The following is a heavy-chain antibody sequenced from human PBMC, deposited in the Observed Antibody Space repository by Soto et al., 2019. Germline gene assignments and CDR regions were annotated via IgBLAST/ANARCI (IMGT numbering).Heavy chain of an antibody. CDR2: ISYDGSNK. CDR3: AKGVRYFDSRAWFDP. CDR1: GFTFSSYG. J-gene: IGHJ5*02. V-gene: IGHV3-30*18. D-gene: IGHD3-9*01. Sequence: QVQLVESGGGVVQPGRSLRLSCAASGFTFSSYGMHWVRQAPGKGLEWVAGISYDGSNKYYADSVKGRFTISRDNSKNTLYLQMNSLRAEDTAVYYCAKGVRYFDSRAWFDPWGQGTLVTVSS.